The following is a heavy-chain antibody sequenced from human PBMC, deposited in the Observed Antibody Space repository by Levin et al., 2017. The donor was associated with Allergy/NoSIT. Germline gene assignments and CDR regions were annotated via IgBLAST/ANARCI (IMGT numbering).Heavy chain of an antibody. CDR1: GYTFTSYG. J-gene: IGHJ4*02. V-gene: IGHV1-18*01. CDR3: ARDVLLWFGESASRGYYFDY. D-gene: IGHD3-10*01. CDR2: ISAYNGNT. Sequence: ASVKVSCKASGYTFTSYGISWVRQAPGQGLEWMGWISAYNGNTNYAQKLQGRVTMTTDTSTSTAYMELRSLRSDDTAVYYCARDVLLWFGESASRGYYFDYWGQGTLVTVSS.